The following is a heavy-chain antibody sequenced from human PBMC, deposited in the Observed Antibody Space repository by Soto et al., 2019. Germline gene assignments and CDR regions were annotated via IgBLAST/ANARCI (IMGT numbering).Heavy chain of an antibody. D-gene: IGHD3-22*01. CDR3: ARDYYYCSGGYSPLDY. Sequence: GGSLRLSCAASGFSFSRYSMNWVRLAPGKGLEWVSCITISSGSIYYADSVKGRFTISRDNARNSLYLHMNSLRAEDTAVYYCARDYYYCSGGYSPLDYWGQGTLVTVSS. V-gene: IGHV3-21*01. CDR1: GFSFSRYS. J-gene: IGHJ4*02. CDR2: ITISSGSI.